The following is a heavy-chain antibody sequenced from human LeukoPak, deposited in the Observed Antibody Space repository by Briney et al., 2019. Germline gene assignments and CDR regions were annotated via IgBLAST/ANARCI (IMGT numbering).Heavy chain of an antibody. J-gene: IGHJ6*03. CDR1: GGSISNYY. V-gene: IGHV4-59*01. CDR3: ARDWGVSARPGYMDV. Sequence: NPSETLSLTCTVSGGSISNYYWSWIRQPPGKGLEWIGYIYYSGSTEYNPSLKSRVTISVDTSKNQFSLRLSSVTAADTAVYYCARDWGVSARPGYMDVWGKGTTVTVSS. D-gene: IGHD6-6*01. CDR2: IYYSGST.